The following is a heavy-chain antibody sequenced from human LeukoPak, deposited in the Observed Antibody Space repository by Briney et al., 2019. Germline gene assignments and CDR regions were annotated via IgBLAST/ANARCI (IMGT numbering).Heavy chain of an antibody. V-gene: IGHV3-7*01. Sequence: GGSLRLSCAASGLTFRNYWMTWVRQAPGTGLEWVANINEDGTDKHYVDSVKGRFTISRDNAKNSLYLQMNSLRAEDTAVYYCAKDPAGRTYDFWSGYSSPYYFDYWGQGTLVTVSS. J-gene: IGHJ4*02. D-gene: IGHD3-3*01. CDR3: AKDPAGRTYDFWSGYSSPYYFDY. CDR1: GLTFRNYW. CDR2: INEDGTDK.